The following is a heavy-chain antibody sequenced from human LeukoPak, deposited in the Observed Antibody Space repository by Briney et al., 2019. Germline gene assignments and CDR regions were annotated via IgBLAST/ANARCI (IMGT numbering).Heavy chain of an antibody. V-gene: IGHV1-69*05. J-gene: IGHJ4*02. CDR3: AAYYDSSGYYYSFDY. CDR2: IIPIFGTA. CDR1: GYTFTGYY. Sequence: GASVKVSCKASGYTFTGYYMHWVRQAPGQGLEWMGGIIPIFGTANYAQKFQGRVTITTDESTSTAYMELSSLRSEDTAVYYCAAYYDSSGYYYSFDYWGQGTPVTVSS. D-gene: IGHD3-22*01.